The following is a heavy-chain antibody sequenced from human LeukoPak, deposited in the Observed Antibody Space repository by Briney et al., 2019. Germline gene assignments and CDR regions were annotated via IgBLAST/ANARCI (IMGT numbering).Heavy chain of an antibody. Sequence: SVKVSCKASGGTFSSYAISWVRQAPGQGLEWMGGIIPIFGTANYAQKVQGRVTITADESTSTAYMELSSLRSEDTAVYYCARDLQFGTTGRGWFDPWGQGTLVTVSS. V-gene: IGHV1-69*01. CDR2: IIPIFGTA. CDR1: GGTFSSYA. D-gene: IGHD1-1*01. CDR3: ARDLQFGTTGRGWFDP. J-gene: IGHJ5*02.